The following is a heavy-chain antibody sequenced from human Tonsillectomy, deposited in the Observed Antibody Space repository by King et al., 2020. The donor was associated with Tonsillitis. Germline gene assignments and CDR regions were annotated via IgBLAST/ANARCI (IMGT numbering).Heavy chain of an antibody. CDR3: ARDQGYYISAFDI. V-gene: IGHV1-18*01. J-gene: IGHJ3*02. Sequence: EQLVQSGPEVQKPGASVKVSCKASGYTFTNYGINWVRQAPGQGLEWMGWISGYNGYTNYAQNLQGRVTMTTDTSTSTAYMELRSLRSDDTAVYYCARDQGYYISAFDIWGQGTMVTVSS. D-gene: IGHD3-10*01. CDR2: ISGYNGYT. CDR1: GYTFTNYG.